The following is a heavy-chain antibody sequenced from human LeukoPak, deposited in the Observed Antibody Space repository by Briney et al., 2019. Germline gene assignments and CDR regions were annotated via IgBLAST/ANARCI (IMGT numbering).Heavy chain of an antibody. CDR3: ARDKGGWFYFDY. CDR2: IYTSGST. Sequence: KASETLSLTCSVSGGSISSYYWTWIRQPAEKGLEWIEHIYTSGSTNYNPSLKSRVTMSLDTSKNQFSLKLSSVTAADTAVYYCARDKGGWFYFDYWGQGTLVTVSS. CDR1: GGSISSYY. J-gene: IGHJ4*02. V-gene: IGHV4-4*07. D-gene: IGHD6-19*01.